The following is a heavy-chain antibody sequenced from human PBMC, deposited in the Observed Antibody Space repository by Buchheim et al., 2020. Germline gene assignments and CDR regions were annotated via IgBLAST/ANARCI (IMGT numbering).Heavy chain of an antibody. CDR2: IYYSGST. Sequence: QVQLQESGPGLVKPSETLSLTCTVSGGSISSYYWSWIRQPPGKGLEWIGYIYYSGSTNYNPSLKSRVTISVDTSNNQFSLKLSSVTAADTAVYYCARAYCSSTSCYAEGYYYYGMDVWGQGTT. D-gene: IGHD2-2*01. V-gene: IGHV4-59*01. CDR3: ARAYCSSTSCYAEGYYYYGMDV. CDR1: GGSISSYY. J-gene: IGHJ6*02.